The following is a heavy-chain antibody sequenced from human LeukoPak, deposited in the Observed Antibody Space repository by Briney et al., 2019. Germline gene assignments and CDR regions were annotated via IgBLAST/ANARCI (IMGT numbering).Heavy chain of an antibody. V-gene: IGHV1-69*13. D-gene: IGHD5-12*01. CDR1: GGTFSSYA. Sequence: SVKVSCEASGGTFSSYAISWVRQAPGQGLEWMGGIIPIFGTANYAQKFQGRVTITADESTSTAYMELSSLRSEDTAVYYCARDGDSGYDRYGVNRYYYYGMDVWGQGTTVTVSS. CDR2: IIPIFGTA. J-gene: IGHJ6*02. CDR3: ARDGDSGYDRYGVNRYYYYGMDV.